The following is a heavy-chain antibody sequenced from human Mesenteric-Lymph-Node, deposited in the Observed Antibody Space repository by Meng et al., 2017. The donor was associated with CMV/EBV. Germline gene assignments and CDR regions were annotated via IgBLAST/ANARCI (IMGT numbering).Heavy chain of an antibody. J-gene: IGHJ6*02. CDR2: IYYSGST. V-gene: IGHV4-39*07. CDR1: GGSISSSSYY. CDR3: ARDLYYYYEMDV. Sequence: SETLSLTCTVSGGSISSSSYYWGWIRQPPGKGLEWIGSIYYSGSTYYNTSLKSRVTISVDTSKNQFSLKLISVTAADTAVYYCARDLYYYYEMDVWGQGTTVTVSS.